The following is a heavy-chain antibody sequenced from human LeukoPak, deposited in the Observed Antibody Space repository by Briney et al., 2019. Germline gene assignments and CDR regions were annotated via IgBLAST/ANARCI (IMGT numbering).Heavy chain of an antibody. J-gene: IGHJ5*02. CDR1: GGSFSGYY. CDR3: ARGRAAAHRFDP. CDR2: INHSGST. D-gene: IGHD2-2*01. Sequence: KPSETLSLTCAVYGGSFSGYYWSWIRQPPGKGLEWIGEINHSGSTNYNPSLKSRVTISVDTSKNQFSLKLSSVTAADTAVYYCARGRAAAHRFDPWGQGTLVTVSS. V-gene: IGHV4-34*01.